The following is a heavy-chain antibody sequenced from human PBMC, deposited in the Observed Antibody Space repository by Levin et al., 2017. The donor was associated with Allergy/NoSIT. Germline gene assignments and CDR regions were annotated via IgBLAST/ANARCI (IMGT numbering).Heavy chain of an antibody. CDR3: ARSYSDSGGYPP. J-gene: IGHJ5*02. D-gene: IGHD3-22*01. CDR1: GFTFSSYS. Sequence: GESLKISCAASGFTFSSYSMNWVRQAPGKGLEWVSHISSSGGTIYYADSVKGRFTISRDNAKNSLYLQMNSLRDEDTAVYYCARSYSDSGGYPPWGQGTLVTVSS. CDR2: ISSSGGTI. V-gene: IGHV3-48*02.